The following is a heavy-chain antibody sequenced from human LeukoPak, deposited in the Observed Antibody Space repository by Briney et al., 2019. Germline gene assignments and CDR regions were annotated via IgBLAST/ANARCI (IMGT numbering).Heavy chain of an antibody. CDR1: GFTVSSNY. CDR2: IYSGGST. J-gene: IGHJ5*02. V-gene: IGHV3-53*01. CDR3: ARERGFLQGDHWFDP. Sequence: GGSLRLSCAASGFTVSSNYMSWVRQAPGKGLEWVSVIYSGGSTYYADSVKGRFTISRDNSKNTLYLQMNCLRAEDTAVDYCARERGFLQGDHWFDPWGQGTLVTVSS. D-gene: IGHD2-21*01.